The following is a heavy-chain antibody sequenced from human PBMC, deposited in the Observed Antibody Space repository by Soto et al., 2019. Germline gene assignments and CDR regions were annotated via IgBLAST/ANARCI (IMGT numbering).Heavy chain of an antibody. CDR3: ARGGSHYEDVIHGAFDI. CDR1: GYTFTSYG. J-gene: IGHJ3*02. CDR2: ISAYNGNT. V-gene: IGHV1-18*01. D-gene: IGHD1-26*01. Sequence: QVQLVQSGAEVKKPGASVKVSCKASGYTFTSYGIIWVRQAPGQGLEWMGWISAYNGNTNYPQKLQGRVTMTTDTSTSTSYMELRSLRSDDTAVYYCARGGSHYEDVIHGAFDIWGQRTIVTVSS.